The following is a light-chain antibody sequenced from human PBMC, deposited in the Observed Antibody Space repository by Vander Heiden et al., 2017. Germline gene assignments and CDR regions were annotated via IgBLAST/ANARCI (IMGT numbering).Light chain of an antibody. J-gene: IGLJ1*01. V-gene: IGLV1-40*01. CDR3: QSYDSSLSGSYV. CDR2: GNS. Sequence: QSVLTQPPPVSGAPGQRVTISCTGSSSNIGAGYDVPWYQQLPGTAPKLLIYGNSNRPSGVPDRCSGSKSGTSASLAITGLQAEDEADYYCQSYDSSLSGSYVFGTGTKVTVL. CDR1: SSNIGAGYD.